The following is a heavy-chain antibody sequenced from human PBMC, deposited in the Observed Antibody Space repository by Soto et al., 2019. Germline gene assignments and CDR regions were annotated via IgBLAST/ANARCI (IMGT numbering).Heavy chain of an antibody. CDR3: ARGRQQLGMGYYYFGMDV. D-gene: IGHD6-13*01. V-gene: IGHV3-30-3*01. CDR2: LSYDGTER. Sequence: GGSLRLSCAASGFTFSSYALHWVRQAPGKGLEWVALLSYDGTERYYADSVKGRFSISRDESKSTLYLQMSGLRPEDTAVYFCARGRQQLGMGYYYFGMDVWGLGTTVTVSS. J-gene: IGHJ6*02. CDR1: GFTFSSYA.